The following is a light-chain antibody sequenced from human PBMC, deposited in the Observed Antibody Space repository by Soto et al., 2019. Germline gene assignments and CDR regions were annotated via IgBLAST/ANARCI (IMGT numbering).Light chain of an antibody. CDR1: QSVSSSY. J-gene: IGKJ1*01. CDR3: HQYDSTPVM. Sequence: EIVLTQSPGTLSLSPGERATLSCRASQSVSSSYLAWYQQKPGQAPRLLIYGASSRATGIPDRFSGSGSGTDFTLSISRLEPEDFAVYYCHQYDSTPVMFGQGTKVEIK. CDR2: GAS. V-gene: IGKV3-20*01.